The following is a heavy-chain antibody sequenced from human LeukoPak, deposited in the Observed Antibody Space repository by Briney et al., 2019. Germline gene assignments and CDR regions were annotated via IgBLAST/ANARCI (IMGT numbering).Heavy chain of an antibody. Sequence: ASVKVSCKASGYTFTSYSISWVRQAPGQGLEWMGWISAYNGNTNYAQKLQGRVTMTTDTSTSTAYMELRSLRSDDTAVYYCARDTDDYVWGSYRGFDYWGQGTLVTVSP. CDR2: ISAYNGNT. D-gene: IGHD3-16*02. J-gene: IGHJ4*02. CDR3: ARDTDDYVWGSYRGFDY. V-gene: IGHV1-18*04. CDR1: GYTFTSYS.